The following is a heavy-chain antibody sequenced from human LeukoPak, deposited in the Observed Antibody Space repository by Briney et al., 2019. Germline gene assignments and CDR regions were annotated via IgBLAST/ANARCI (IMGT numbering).Heavy chain of an antibody. CDR3: AAHNYYYYGMDV. Sequence: SETLSLTCAVYGGSFSGYYWSWIRQPPGKGLEWIGEINHSGSTNYNPSLKSRVTLSVDTSKNQFSLKLSSVTAADTAVYYCAAHNYYYYGMDVWGQGTTVTVSS. CDR1: GGSFSGYY. CDR2: INHSGST. V-gene: IGHV4-34*01. J-gene: IGHJ6*02.